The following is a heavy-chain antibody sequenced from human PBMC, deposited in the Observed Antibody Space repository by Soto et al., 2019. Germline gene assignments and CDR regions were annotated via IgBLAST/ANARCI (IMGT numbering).Heavy chain of an antibody. CDR1: GFTFSSYG. Sequence: QVQLVESGGGVVQPGRSLRLSCAASGFTFSSYGMHWVRQPPGKGLEWVAVISYDGSNKYYADSVKGRFTISRDNSKNTLYLQMNSLRAEDTAVYYCAKETYSGPLDYWGQGTLVTVSS. CDR2: ISYDGSNK. CDR3: AKETYSGPLDY. V-gene: IGHV3-30*18. D-gene: IGHD2-15*01. J-gene: IGHJ4*02.